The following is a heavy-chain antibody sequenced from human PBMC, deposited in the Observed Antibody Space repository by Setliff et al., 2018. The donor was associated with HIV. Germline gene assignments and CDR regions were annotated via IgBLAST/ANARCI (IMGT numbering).Heavy chain of an antibody. J-gene: IGHJ4*02. D-gene: IGHD3-22*01. CDR1: GGSISSSSYY. CDR2: IYYSGST. Sequence: SETLSLTCTVSGGSISSSSYYWGRIRQPPGKGLEWIGTIYYSGSTYSNPSLKSRVTMSVDTSKNHFSLKLTSVTAADTAVYYCAADSSGYTFDYWGQGTLVTV. CDR3: AADSSGYTFDY. V-gene: IGHV4-39*02.